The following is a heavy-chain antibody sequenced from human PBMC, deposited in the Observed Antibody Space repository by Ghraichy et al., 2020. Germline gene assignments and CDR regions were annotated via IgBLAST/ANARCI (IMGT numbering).Heavy chain of an antibody. D-gene: IGHD3-3*01. Sequence: SETLSLTCTVSGGSLPRRTPSWGWIRQPPGKGLHCTARIYHSGSTYYNPSLKSRVTISVDTSKNQFSLKLSSVTAADTAVYYCARQSTITIFGVVISWFDPWGQGTLVTVSS. V-gene: IGHV4-39*01. CDR3: ARQSTITIFGVVISWFDP. CDR1: GGSLPRRTPS. J-gene: IGHJ5*02. CDR2: IYHSGST.